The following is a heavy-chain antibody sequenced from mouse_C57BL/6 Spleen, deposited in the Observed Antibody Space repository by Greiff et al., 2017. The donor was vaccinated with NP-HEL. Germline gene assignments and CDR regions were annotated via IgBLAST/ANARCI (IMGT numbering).Heavy chain of an antibody. J-gene: IGHJ3*01. D-gene: IGHD2-5*01. V-gene: IGHV2-6*01. Sequence: VKLMESGPGLVAPSQSLSITCTVSGFSLTSYGVDWVRQSPGKGLEWLGVIWGVGSTNYNSAFNSRLSISKDNSKRQVFLNMNSLQTDDTAMYYCATAYSNGIAYWGQGTLVTVSA. CDR3: ATAYSNGIAY. CDR1: GFSLTSYG. CDR2: IWGVGST.